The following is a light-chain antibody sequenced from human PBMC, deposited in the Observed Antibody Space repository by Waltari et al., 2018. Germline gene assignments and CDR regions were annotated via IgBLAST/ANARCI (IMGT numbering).Light chain of an antibody. V-gene: IGKV1-5*03. J-gene: IGKJ1*01. CDR2: KTS. CDR1: QSVSRR. Sequence: TGRASQSVSRRLAWYQQKAGKAPKLLIYKTSTLESGVPSRFSGSGSGTEFSLTISSLQPDDFATYYCQHYSTYSWTFGQGTKLEIK. CDR3: QHYSTYSWT.